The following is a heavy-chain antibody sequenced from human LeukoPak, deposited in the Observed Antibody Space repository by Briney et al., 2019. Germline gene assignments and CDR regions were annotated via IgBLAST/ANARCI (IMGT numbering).Heavy chain of an antibody. Sequence: SETLSLTCAVYGGSFSGYYWSWTRQPPGKGLEWIGEINHSGSTNYNPSLKSRVTISVDTSKNQFSLKLSSVTAADTAVYYCARRAYYYGSYYYYMDVWGKGTTVTISS. J-gene: IGHJ6*03. CDR2: INHSGST. CDR1: GGSFSGYY. D-gene: IGHD3-10*01. V-gene: IGHV4-34*01. CDR3: ARRAYYYGSYYYYMDV.